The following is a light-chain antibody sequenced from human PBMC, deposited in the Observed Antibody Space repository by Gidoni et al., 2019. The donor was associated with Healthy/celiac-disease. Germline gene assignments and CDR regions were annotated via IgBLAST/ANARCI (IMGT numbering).Light chain of an antibody. V-gene: IGKV1-9*01. CDR2: AAS. CDR3: QQLNSYLFT. CDR1: QGIRSY. Sequence: DIQLTKSPSFLSASVGDRVTITCRASQGIRSYLAWYQQKPGKAPKLLIYAASTLQSGVPSRFSGSGSGTEFTLTISSLQPEDFATYYCQQLNSYLFTFGPGTKVDIK. J-gene: IGKJ3*01.